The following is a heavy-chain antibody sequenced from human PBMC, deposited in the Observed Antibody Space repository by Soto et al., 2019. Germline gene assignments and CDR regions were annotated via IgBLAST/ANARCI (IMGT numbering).Heavy chain of an antibody. Sequence: EASGKVSCEESGGTFRKYTISWGRQAPGQRLEWMGRIIPILGIANYAQKFQGRVTITADKSTSTAYMELSSLRSEDTAVYYCATTNRGYSYAPVYYFDDWGQGTLVTVSS. CDR1: GGTFRKYT. V-gene: IGHV1-69*02. D-gene: IGHD5-18*01. CDR2: IIPILGIA. J-gene: IGHJ4*02. CDR3: ATTNRGYSYAPVYYFDD.